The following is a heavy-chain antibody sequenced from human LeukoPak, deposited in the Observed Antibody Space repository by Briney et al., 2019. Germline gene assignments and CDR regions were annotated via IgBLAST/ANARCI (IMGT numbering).Heavy chain of an antibody. Sequence: GGSLRLSCAASGFTFSSYGMHWVRQAPGKGLEWVAFIRYDGSNKYYADSVKGRFTISRDNSKNTLYLQMNSLRAEDTAVYYCAGEYSSGWSHLLFYYYMDVWGKGTTVTISS. V-gene: IGHV3-30*02. D-gene: IGHD6-19*01. CDR1: GFTFSSYG. CDR3: AGEYSSGWSHLLFYYYMDV. J-gene: IGHJ6*03. CDR2: IRYDGSNK.